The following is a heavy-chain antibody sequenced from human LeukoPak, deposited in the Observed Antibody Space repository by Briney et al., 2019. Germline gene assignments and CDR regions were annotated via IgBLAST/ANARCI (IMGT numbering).Heavy chain of an antibody. D-gene: IGHD6-19*01. J-gene: IGHJ4*02. V-gene: IGHV3-7*01. CDR3: ARIGGSVDIGWFFDY. CDR2: INQDGSEI. Sequence: GGSLRLSCAASGFILSNYWMSWVRQAPGKGLEWVANINQDGSEIYYVASVKGRFTISRDNAKNSLYLHMNSLRAEDTAVYYCARIGGSVDIGWFFDYWGQGTLVTVSS. CDR1: GFILSNYW.